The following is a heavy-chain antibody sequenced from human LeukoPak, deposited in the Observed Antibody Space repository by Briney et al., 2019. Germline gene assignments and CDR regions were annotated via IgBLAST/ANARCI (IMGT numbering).Heavy chain of an antibody. J-gene: IGHJ4*02. CDR2: IYSDNT. D-gene: IGHD6-13*01. CDR1: GFTVSSNS. V-gene: IGHV3-53*01. Sequence: GGSLRLSCTVPGFTVSSNSMSWVRQAPGKGLEWVSFIYSDNTHYSDSVKGRFTISRDNSKNTLYLQMNSLRAEDTAVYYCARDGLGIATHFDYWGQGTLVTVSS. CDR3: ARDGLGIATHFDY.